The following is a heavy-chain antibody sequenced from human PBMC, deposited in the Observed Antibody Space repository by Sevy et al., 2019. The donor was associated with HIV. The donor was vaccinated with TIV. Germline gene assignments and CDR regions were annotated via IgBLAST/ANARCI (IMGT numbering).Heavy chain of an antibody. CDR2: LIGGGSRT. V-gene: IGHV3-23*01. D-gene: IGHD2-8*02. CDR1: GFPFSNFA. Sequence: GGSLRLSCAASGFPFSNFAMSWVRQAPGKGLEWVSTLIGGGSRTYYADSVTGRFIISRDNSRNTLYLQMNSLRAEETASYYCAKRRVQSGLSGGGANYGMDVCGRGTTVTVSS. J-gene: IGHJ6*02. CDR3: AKRRVQSGLSGGGANYGMDV.